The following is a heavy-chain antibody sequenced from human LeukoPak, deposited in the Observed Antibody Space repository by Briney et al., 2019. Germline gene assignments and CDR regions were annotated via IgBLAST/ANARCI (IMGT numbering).Heavy chain of an antibody. CDR2: IYYSGST. D-gene: IGHD3-10*01. V-gene: IGHV4-30-4*08. CDR1: GGSISSGDYY. CDR3: AREEVRGVPPSNYFDY. Sequence: SQTLSLTCTVSGGSISSGDYYWSWIRQPPGKGLEWIGYIYYSGSTYYNPSLKSRVTISVDTSKNQFSLKLSSVTAADTAVYYCAREEVRGVPPSNYFDYWGQGTLVTVSS. J-gene: IGHJ4*02.